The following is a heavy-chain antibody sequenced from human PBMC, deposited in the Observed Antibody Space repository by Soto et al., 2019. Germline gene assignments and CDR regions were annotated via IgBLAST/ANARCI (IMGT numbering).Heavy chain of an antibody. V-gene: IGHV3-7*01. CDR2: IKQDGSEK. CDR3: ARDGYDFWSGYYLGGWFDP. Sequence: GGSLRLSCAASGFTFSSYWMSWVRQAPGKGLEWVANIKQDGSEKYYVDSVKGRFTISRDNAKNSLYLQMNSLRAEDTAVYYCARDGYDFWSGYYLGGWFDPWGQGT. J-gene: IGHJ5*02. CDR1: GFTFSSYW. D-gene: IGHD3-3*01.